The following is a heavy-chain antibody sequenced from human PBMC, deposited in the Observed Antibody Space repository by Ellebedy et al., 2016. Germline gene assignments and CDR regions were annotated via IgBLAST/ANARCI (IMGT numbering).Heavy chain of an antibody. CDR2: IKSKTDGGTT. D-gene: IGHD4-17*01. CDR3: TTGGVATPGIYGDYVSAFDI. CDR1: GFTFSNAW. J-gene: IGHJ3*02. V-gene: IGHV3-15*01. Sequence: GGSLRLSXAASGFTFSNAWMSWVRQAPGKGLEWVGRIKSKTDGGTTDYAAPVKGRFTISRDDSKNTLYLQMNSLKTEDTAVYYCTTGGVATPGIYGDYVSAFDIWGQGTMVTVSS.